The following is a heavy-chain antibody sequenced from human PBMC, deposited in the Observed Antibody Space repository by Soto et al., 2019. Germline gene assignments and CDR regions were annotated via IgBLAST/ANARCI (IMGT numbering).Heavy chain of an antibody. J-gene: IGHJ5*02. D-gene: IGHD2-2*01. V-gene: IGHV1-24*01. CDR2: FDPEDGET. CDR1: GYTLTELS. CDR3: ATGIKIVVSPFDP. Sequence: RASVKVSCKVSGYTLTELSMHWVRQAPGKGLEWMGGFDPEDGETIYAQKFQGRVTMTEDTSTDTAYMELSSLRSEDTAVYYCATGIKIVVSPFDPWGQGTLVTVSS.